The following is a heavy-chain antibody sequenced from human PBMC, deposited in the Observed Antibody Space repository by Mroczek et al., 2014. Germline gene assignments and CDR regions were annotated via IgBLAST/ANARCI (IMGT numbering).Heavy chain of an antibody. CDR2: ISYDGSNK. J-gene: IGHJ4*02. D-gene: IGHD2-8*01. CDR1: GFTFSSYG. Sequence: ESGEAWSSLGRSLRLSCAASGFTFSSYGMHWVRQAPGKGLEWVAVISYDGSNKYYADSVKGRFTISRDNSKNTLYLQMNSLRAEDTAVYYCAKGWVMGMGDYWGQGTLVTVSS. CDR3: AKGWVMGMGDY. V-gene: IGHV3-30*18.